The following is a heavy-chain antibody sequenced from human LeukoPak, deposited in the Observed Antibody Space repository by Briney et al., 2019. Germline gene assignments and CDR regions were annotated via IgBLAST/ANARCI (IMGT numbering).Heavy chain of an antibody. V-gene: IGHV4-59*01. Sequence: PSETLSLTCTVSGGSISSYYWNWIRQAPGKGLEWIGYIYYSGSSNYNPSLKSRVTISVDTSKHQFSLKLSSVTAADTAVYYCARMTTVTSQFQHWGQGTLVTVSS. J-gene: IGHJ1*01. CDR1: GGSISSYY. CDR2: IYYSGSS. CDR3: ARMTTVTSQFQH. D-gene: IGHD4-17*01.